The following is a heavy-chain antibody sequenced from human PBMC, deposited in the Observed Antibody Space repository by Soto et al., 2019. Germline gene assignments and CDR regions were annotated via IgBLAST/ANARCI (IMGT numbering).Heavy chain of an antibody. CDR3: ARDWEVADGLDY. V-gene: IGHV1-3*01. CDR1: GYTFTSYA. D-gene: IGHD5-12*01. J-gene: IGHJ4*02. CDR2: INAGNGNT. Sequence: QVQLVQSGAEVKKPGASVKVSCKASGYTFTSYAMHWVRQAPGQRLEWMGWINAGNGNTKYSQKFQGRVTITRDTSANTAYMERSSLRSEDTAVYYCARDWEVADGLDYWGQGTLVTVSS.